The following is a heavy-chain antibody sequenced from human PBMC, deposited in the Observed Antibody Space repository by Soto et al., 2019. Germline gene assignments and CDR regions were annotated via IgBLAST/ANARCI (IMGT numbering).Heavy chain of an antibody. J-gene: IGHJ4*02. D-gene: IGHD3-10*01. V-gene: IGHV1-18*01. CDR1: GYTFSRIG. CDR3: ARDLDGSGNYYTNY. CDR2: ISPYKGNT. Sequence: GASVKVSCKTSGYTFSRIGISWVRQAPGQGLEWMGWISPYKGNTYYAQRLQGRVTMTTDTSTSTAYMELRSLRSDDTAVYFCARDLDGSGNYYTNYWGQGTLVTVSS.